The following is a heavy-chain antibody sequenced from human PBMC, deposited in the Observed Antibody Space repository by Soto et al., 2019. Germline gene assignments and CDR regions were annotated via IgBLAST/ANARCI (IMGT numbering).Heavy chain of an antibody. CDR1: GDSITNVDYY. V-gene: IGHV4-30-4*01. J-gene: IGHJ5*02. CDR2: IYYNGIT. Sequence: QVSLQESGPGLVKPSQTLSLTCFVSGDSITNVDYYWSWIRQPPGKDLEWIAYIYYNGITHYNPSFKSRVNISLEPSKNHFSLKMTSVTDADTAVYSCARGIKEGFDPWGQGTLVTVSS. CDR3: ARGIKEGFDP.